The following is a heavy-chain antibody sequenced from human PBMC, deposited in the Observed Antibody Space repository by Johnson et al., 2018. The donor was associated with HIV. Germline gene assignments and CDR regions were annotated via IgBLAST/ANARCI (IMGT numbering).Heavy chain of an antibody. CDR3: ARDFVAFGECTPFDI. Sequence: VQLVESGGGVVRPGGSLRLSCAASGFTFDDYGMSWVRQTPGKGLEWVSGITWNGGSTGYADSVKGRFTISRDNAKNSLYLQMNSLRAEDTALYYCARDFVAFGECTPFDIWGQGTMVSVSS. CDR1: GFTFDDYG. CDR2: ITWNGGST. J-gene: IGHJ3*02. D-gene: IGHD3-10*01. V-gene: IGHV3-20*04.